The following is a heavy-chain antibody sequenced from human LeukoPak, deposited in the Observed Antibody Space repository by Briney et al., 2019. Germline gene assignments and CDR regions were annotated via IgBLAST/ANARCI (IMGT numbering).Heavy chain of an antibody. J-gene: IGHJ6*03. D-gene: IGHD3-3*01. V-gene: IGHV3-48*03. CDR3: ARDSNLTSDYDFWSGYWGYYYYYYMDV. CDR2: ISSSGSTI. CDR1: GFTFSSYE. Sequence: GGSLRLSCAASGFTFSSYEMNWVRQAPGKGLEWVSYISSSGSTIYYADSVKGRLTISRDNAKNSLYLQMNSLRAEDTAVYYCARDSNLTSDYDFWSGYWGYYYYYYMDVWGKGTTVTVSS.